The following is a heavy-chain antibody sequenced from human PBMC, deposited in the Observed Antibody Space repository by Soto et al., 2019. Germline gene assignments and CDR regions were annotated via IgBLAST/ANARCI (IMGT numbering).Heavy chain of an antibody. CDR3: ASGFFDSSGYSEAFDI. J-gene: IGHJ3*02. V-gene: IGHV4-59*01. CDR1: GGSITSDY. CDR2: VSHSGIT. D-gene: IGHD3-22*01. Sequence: PSETLSLTXTVSGGSITSDYWNWIRQPPGKRLEWIAYVSHSGITNYNPSLQSRVTISIDTSKNEFSLRLSSVTAADTAVYFCASGFFDSSGYSEAFDIWGRGTLVTVSS.